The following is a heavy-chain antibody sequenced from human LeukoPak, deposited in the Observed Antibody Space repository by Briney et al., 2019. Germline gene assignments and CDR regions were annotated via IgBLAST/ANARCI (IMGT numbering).Heavy chain of an antibody. CDR2: FDPEDGET. D-gene: IGHD6-13*01. J-gene: IGHJ4*02. CDR3: ATDGIAAAGY. V-gene: IGHV1-24*01. Sequence: ASVKVPCKVSGHTLTELSMHWLRQAPGKGLEWMGGFDPEDGETIYAQKFQGRVTMTEDTSTDTAYMELSSLRSEDTAVYYCATDGIAAAGYWGQGTLVTVSS. CDR1: GHTLTELS.